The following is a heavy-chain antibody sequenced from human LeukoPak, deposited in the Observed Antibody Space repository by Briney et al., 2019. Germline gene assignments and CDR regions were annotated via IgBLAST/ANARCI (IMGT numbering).Heavy chain of an antibody. J-gene: IGHJ4*02. Sequence: GGSLRLSCAASGFTFSNAWMSWVRQAPGKGLEWVAFIRYDGSNKYYADSVKGRFTISRDNSKNTLFLQMNSLRAEDTAVYYCAKGHCSSTSCYGTGFDYWGQGTLVTVSS. CDR3: AKGHCSSTSCYGTGFDY. D-gene: IGHD2-2*01. V-gene: IGHV3-30*02. CDR1: GFTFSNAW. CDR2: IRYDGSNK.